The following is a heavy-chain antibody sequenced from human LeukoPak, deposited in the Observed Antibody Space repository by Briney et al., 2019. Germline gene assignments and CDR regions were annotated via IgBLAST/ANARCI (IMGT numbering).Heavy chain of an antibody. V-gene: IGHV4-59*01. Sequence: SETLSLTCTVSGGSISTYYWSWIRQPPGKGLEWIGYIYYTGNTNYNPSLKSRITISVDTSKNQFSLKLSSVTAADTAFYYCARSASSSSRSAFDIWGRGTMVTVSS. J-gene: IGHJ3*02. CDR1: GGSISTYY. CDR3: ARSASSSSRSAFDI. D-gene: IGHD6-6*01. CDR2: IYYTGNT.